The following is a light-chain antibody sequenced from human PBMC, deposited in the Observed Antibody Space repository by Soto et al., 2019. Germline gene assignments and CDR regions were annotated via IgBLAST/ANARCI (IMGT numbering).Light chain of an antibody. CDR2: AAS. Sequence: EIVLTQSPGTLSLSPGERATLSCRASQSVSSYYLAWYQQKPGQAPRLLIYAASSRATGIPDRFSGGGSGTDFTLTISRLEPEDFAVYYCQQCVSAPWTFGQGTKVESK. CDR3: QQCVSAPWT. J-gene: IGKJ1*01. CDR1: QSVSSYY. V-gene: IGKV3-20*01.